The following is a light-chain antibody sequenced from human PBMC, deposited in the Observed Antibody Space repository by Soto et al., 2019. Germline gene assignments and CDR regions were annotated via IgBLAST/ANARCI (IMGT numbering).Light chain of an antibody. J-gene: IGKJ4*01. V-gene: IGKV1-5*01. CDR3: QQHKSYPVT. CDR1: QNIDIW. Sequence: DIQMTQSPSTLSASIGDRVTITCRASQNIDIWLSWYQQKPGKAPSLLIYDASNLKSAVPSRFSGSGSGTEFTLTISSLQPDDSGSYYCQQHKSYPVTFGGGTKVEIK. CDR2: DAS.